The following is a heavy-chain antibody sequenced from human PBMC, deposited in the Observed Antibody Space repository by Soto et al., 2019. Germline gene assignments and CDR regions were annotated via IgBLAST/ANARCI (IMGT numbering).Heavy chain of an antibody. CDR1: GGSISSSSYY. Sequence: PSETLSLTCTVSGGSISSSSYYWGWIRQPPGKGLEWIGYIYYSGSTNYNPSLKSRVTISVDTSKNQFSLKLSSVTAADTAVYYCARHPHALNWFDPWGQGTLVTVSS. CDR2: IYYSGST. V-gene: IGHV4-61*05. CDR3: ARHPHALNWFDP. J-gene: IGHJ5*02.